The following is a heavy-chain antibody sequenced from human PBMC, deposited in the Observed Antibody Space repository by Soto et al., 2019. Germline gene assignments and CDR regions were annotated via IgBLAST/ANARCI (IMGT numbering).Heavy chain of an antibody. Sequence: EVQLVESGGGLIQPGGSLRLACASSGFTVSSHYMSWVRQAPGKGLEWVSIIDSGGTTYYADSVKGRGTISRDNSKNTLYIPMTSLRAEDTAVYYCARDTTVSWAHSWGQGTLITVSS. CDR3: ARDTTVSWAHS. CDR1: GFTVSSHY. D-gene: IGHD1-26*01. J-gene: IGHJ4*02. V-gene: IGHV3-53*01. CDR2: IDSGGTT.